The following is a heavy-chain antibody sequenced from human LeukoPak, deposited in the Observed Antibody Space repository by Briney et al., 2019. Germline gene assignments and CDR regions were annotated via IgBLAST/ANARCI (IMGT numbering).Heavy chain of an antibody. J-gene: IGHJ4*02. V-gene: IGHV1-46*01. Sequence: GASVKASCKASGYTFTGYYMHWVRQAPGQGLEWMGIINPSGGSTSYAQKFQGRVTMTRDTSTSTVYMELSSLRSEDTAVYYCARDRKILTGYYDYWGQGTLVTVSS. D-gene: IGHD3-9*01. CDR1: GYTFTGYY. CDR3: ARDRKILTGYYDY. CDR2: INPSGGST.